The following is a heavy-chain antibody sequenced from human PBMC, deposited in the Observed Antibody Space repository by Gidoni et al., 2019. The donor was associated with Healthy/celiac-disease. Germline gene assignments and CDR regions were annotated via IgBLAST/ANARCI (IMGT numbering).Heavy chain of an antibody. Sequence: EVQLLESGGGLVQPGVSLRLSCAASEFTFSIYAMSWVRQAPGKGLEWVSAISGSGGSTYYADSVKGRFTISRDNSKNTLYLQMNSLRAEDTAVYYCAKGRYSGYDLYYFDYWGQGTLVTVSS. D-gene: IGHD5-12*01. CDR3: AKGRYSGYDLYYFDY. CDR1: EFTFSIYA. CDR2: ISGSGGST. V-gene: IGHV3-23*01. J-gene: IGHJ4*02.